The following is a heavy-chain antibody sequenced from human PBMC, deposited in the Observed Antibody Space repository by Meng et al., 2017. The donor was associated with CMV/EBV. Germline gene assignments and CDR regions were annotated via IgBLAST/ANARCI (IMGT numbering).Heavy chain of an antibody. CDR2: IWYVVSNK. V-gene: IGHV3-33*06. D-gene: IGHD3-16*02. CDR3: AKDEKGAGSYRPLFYYYYGMAV. J-gene: IGHJ6*02. CDR1: GFIFSSYG. Sequence: GGSLRLSCEASGFIFSSYGMHWVRQAPGKGLEWVAVIWYVVSNKYYADSVKGRFTISRDNSKNTLYLQMNSMRAEDTAVYYCAKDEKGAGSYRPLFYYYYGMAVWGQGTTVTVSS.